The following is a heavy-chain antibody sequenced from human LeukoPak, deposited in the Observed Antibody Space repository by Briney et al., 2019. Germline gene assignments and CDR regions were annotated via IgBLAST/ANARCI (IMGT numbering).Heavy chain of an antibody. J-gene: IGHJ6*03. CDR2: IKQDGSEK. D-gene: IGHD5-18*01. CDR3: ARVDTAILNYYYYYMDV. Sequence: GGSLRLSCAASGFTFSSNWMSWVRQAPGKGLEWVANIKQDGSEKNYVDSVKGRFTISRDNAKNSLYLQMNSLRAEDTAVYYCARVDTAILNYYYYYMDVWGKGTTVTISS. V-gene: IGHV3-7*01. CDR1: GFTFSSNW.